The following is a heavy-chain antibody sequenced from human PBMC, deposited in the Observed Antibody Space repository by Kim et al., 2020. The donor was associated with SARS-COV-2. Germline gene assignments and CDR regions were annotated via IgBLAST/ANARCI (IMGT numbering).Heavy chain of an antibody. V-gene: IGHV3-74*01. CDR1: GFTFSSYW. CDR3: ARGLIVANTHLDY. J-gene: IGHJ4*02. CDR2: LHIDGTNT. Sequence: GGSLRLSCTASGFTFSSYWMHWVRQAPGKQLVWVSSLHIDGTNTNYADSVKGRFTISRDNAKNTLYLQMSSLGAEDTAVYYCARGLIVANTHLDYWGQG. D-gene: IGHD5-12*01.